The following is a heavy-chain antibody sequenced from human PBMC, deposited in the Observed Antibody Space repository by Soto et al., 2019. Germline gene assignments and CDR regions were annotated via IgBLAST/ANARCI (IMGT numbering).Heavy chain of an antibody. CDR1: GFIFTDYW. V-gene: IGHV3-74*01. D-gene: IGHD5-12*01. Sequence: PGGSLRLSCAASGFIFTDYWIHWVRQAPGKGLVWVSRIKSDESTTNYADSVKGRFTISRDNSKNTLYLQMNSLRAEDTAVYYCAKPGVEMATIFYFDYWGQGTLVTVSS. CDR2: IKSDESTT. CDR3: AKPGVEMATIFYFDY. J-gene: IGHJ4*02.